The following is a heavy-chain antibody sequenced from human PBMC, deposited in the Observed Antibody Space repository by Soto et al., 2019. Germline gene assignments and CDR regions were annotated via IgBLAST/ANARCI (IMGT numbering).Heavy chain of an antibody. CDR1: GFSLTTYGVG. V-gene: IGHV2-5*02. CDR3: AHRLTLNSDWNYGRFDY. J-gene: IGHJ4*02. D-gene: IGHD1-7*01. Sequence: QITLKESGPTLVKPTQTLTLTCTSSGFSLTTYGVGVGWIRQPPGKALQWLALIYWDDDKRYCPSLKSRLTITKDTSKNQVVLTSTNMDPVDTATYFCAHRLTLNSDWNYGRFDYWGQGTLVTVSS. CDR2: IYWDDDK.